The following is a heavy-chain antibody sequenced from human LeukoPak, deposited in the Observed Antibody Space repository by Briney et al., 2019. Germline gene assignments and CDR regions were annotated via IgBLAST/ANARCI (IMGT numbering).Heavy chain of an antibody. CDR3: ARDHHRRHYDSQARDTFDI. CDR2: IKKDGSEK. CDR1: GFTFSSYW. Sequence: GGSLRLSCAASGFTFSSYWMSWVRQAPGKGLEWVANIKKDGSEKYYVDSVKGRFTISRDNAKNSLYLQMNSLRAEDTAVYYCARDHHRRHYDSQARDTFDIWGQGTMVTVSS. V-gene: IGHV3-7*01. J-gene: IGHJ3*02. D-gene: IGHD3-22*01.